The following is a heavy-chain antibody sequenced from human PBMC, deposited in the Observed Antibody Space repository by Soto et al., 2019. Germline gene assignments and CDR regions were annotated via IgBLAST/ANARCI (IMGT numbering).Heavy chain of an antibody. D-gene: IGHD5-12*01. CDR3: ARDAGFLDY. Sequence: EVQLVESGGGLVQPGGSLRLSCAASGITVSSNYMSWVRQAPGKGLEWVSVIYSGGNTEYADSVKGRFTISRDNSKNTLYLQMNSLRAEDSAVYFCARDAGFLDYWGQGTLVTVSS. CDR1: GITVSSNY. J-gene: IGHJ4*02. CDR2: IYSGGNT. V-gene: IGHV3-66*01.